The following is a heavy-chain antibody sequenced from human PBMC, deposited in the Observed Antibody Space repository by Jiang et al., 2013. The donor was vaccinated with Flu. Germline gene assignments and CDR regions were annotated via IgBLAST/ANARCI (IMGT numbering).Heavy chain of an antibody. CDR2: ISGSGGNT. D-gene: IGHD2-21*02. V-gene: IGHV3-23*01. J-gene: IGHJ4*02. CDR1: GFSFNNYV. Sequence: QLLESGGGLVQPGGSLRLSCAASGFSFNNYVMSWVRQAPGKGLEWVSLISGSGGNTYYADSVKGRFTISRDNSTNTLYLQMNSLRADDTAVYYCMKGVTSWGQGTLLTVSS. CDR3: MKGVTS.